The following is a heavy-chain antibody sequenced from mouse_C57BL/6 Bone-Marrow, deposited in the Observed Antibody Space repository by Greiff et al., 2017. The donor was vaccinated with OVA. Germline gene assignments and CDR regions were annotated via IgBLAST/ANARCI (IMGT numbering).Heavy chain of an antibody. CDR2: INPSSGYT. CDR3: AREGITTVGAMDY. J-gene: IGHJ4*01. D-gene: IGHD1-1*01. Sequence: QVQLKESGAELAKPGASVKLSCKASGYTFTSYWMHWVTQRPGQGLEWIGYINPSSGYTKYNQKFKDKATLTADKSSSTAYMQLSSLTYEDSAVYYCAREGITTVGAMDYWGQGTSVTVSS. CDR1: GYTFTSYW. V-gene: IGHV1-7*01.